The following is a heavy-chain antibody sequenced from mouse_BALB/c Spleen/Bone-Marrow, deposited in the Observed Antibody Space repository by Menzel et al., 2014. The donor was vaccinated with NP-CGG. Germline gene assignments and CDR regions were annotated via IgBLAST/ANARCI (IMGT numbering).Heavy chain of an antibody. D-gene: IGHD2-14*01. V-gene: IGHV1S130*01. Sequence: QVQLQQSGSVLVRPGASVKLSCKASGYTFTNSWIHWAKQRPGQGLEWTGEIHPNSGNTNFNEKFKVKATLTVDTSSSTAYVDLSSLTAEDSAVYYCARHHRYAYYFDYWGQGTTLTVSS. CDR1: GYTFTNSW. J-gene: IGHJ2*01. CDR2: IHPNSGNT. CDR3: ARHHRYAYYFDY.